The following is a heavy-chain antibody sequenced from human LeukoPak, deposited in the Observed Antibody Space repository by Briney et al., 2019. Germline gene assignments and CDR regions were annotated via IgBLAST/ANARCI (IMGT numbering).Heavy chain of an antibody. CDR2: MYQDGSEK. CDR3: ARAFGVAYNWFDP. Sequence: GGSLRLSCAASGFIFSSYWVTWVRQAPGKGLEWVANMYQDGSEKYYVDSVKGRFTISRDNAKNSLYLQMNSLRAEDTAVYYCARAFGVAYNWFDPWGQGTLVTVSS. J-gene: IGHJ5*02. D-gene: IGHD3-3*01. CDR1: GFIFSSYW. V-gene: IGHV3-7*01.